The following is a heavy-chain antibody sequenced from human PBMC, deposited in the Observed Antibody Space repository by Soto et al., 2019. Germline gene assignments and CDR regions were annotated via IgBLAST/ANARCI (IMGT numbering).Heavy chain of an antibody. CDR3: ASTMGIAAAGFPVAFDI. CDR1: GDSVSSNSAA. J-gene: IGHJ3*02. D-gene: IGHD6-13*01. Sequence: SPALSLTCAISGDSVSSNSAAWNWIRQSPSRGLEWLGRTYYRSKWYNDYAVSVKSRITINPDTSKNQFSLQLNSVTPEDTAVYYCASTMGIAAAGFPVAFDIWGQGTMVTVS. CDR2: TYYRSKWYN. V-gene: IGHV6-1*01.